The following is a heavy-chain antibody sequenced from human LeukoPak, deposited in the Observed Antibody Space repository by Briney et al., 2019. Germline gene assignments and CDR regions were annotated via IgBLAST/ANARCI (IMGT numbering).Heavy chain of an antibody. J-gene: IGHJ3*02. D-gene: IGHD5-24*01. CDR1: GFTFSSYS. CDR2: ISSSSSYI. V-gene: IGHV3-21*01. Sequence: GGSLRLSCAASGFTFSSYSMNWVRQAPGKGLEWVSSISSSSSYIYYADSVKGRFSISRDNAKNSLYLQINSLRAEDTAVYYCARDAEMATIRVFDIWGQGTMVTVSS. CDR3: ARDAEMATIRVFDI.